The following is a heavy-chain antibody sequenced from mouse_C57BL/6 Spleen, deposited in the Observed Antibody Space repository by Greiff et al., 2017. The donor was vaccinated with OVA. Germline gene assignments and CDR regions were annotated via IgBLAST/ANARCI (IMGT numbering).Heavy chain of an antibody. CDR2: IDPETGGT. Sequence: QVQLKESGAELVRPGASVTLSCKASGYTFTDYEMHWVKQTPVHGLEWIGAIDPETGGTAYNQKFKGKAILTADKSSSTAYMELRSLTSEDSAVYYCTRNWYYAMDYWGQGTSVTVSS. CDR3: TRNWYYAMDY. CDR1: GYTFTDYE. J-gene: IGHJ4*01. V-gene: IGHV1-15*01. D-gene: IGHD4-1*01.